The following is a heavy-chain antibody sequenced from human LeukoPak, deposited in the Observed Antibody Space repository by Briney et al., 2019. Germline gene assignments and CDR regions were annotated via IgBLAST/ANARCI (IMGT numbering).Heavy chain of an antibody. D-gene: IGHD3-16*01. Sequence: SETLSLTCSVSGDSVSSTYWSWVRQPPGKGLEWIGSIYDSGSTYYNPSLKSRVTISVDTSKNQFSLKLNSVTAADTAVYYCARHYGPWGQGTLVTVSS. CDR2: IYDSGST. CDR3: ARHYGP. V-gene: IGHV4-59*05. J-gene: IGHJ5*02. CDR1: GDSVSSTY.